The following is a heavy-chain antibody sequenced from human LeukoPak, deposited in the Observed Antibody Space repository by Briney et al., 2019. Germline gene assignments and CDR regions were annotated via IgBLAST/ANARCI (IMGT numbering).Heavy chain of an antibody. J-gene: IGHJ4*02. V-gene: IGHV3-30*18. CDR3: AKDKGREGDY. CDR1: GFPFSNYG. CDR2: ISADGIDK. Sequence: GRSLRLSCAASGFPFSNYGMHWVRQAPGKGLEWVAVISADGIDKYYADSVKGRFTISRDNSKNTLYLQMSSLRPEDKAVYYCAKDKGREGDYWGQGTLVTVSS.